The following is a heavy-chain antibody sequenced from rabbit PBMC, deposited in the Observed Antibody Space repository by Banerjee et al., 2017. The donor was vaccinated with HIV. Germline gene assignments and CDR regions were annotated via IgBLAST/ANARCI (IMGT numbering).Heavy chain of an antibody. CDR1: GIDFSHYG. V-gene: IGHV1S7*01. Sequence: QLVESGGGLVTLGGSLKLSCKASGIDFSHYGISWVRQAPGKGLDWIGYIDPVSVRTHYASWVNGRFTISSDNAQNTVDLQMNSLTAADTATYFCARGATMTMVIRLWGPGTLVTVS. CDR2: IDPVSVRT. J-gene: IGHJ6*01. D-gene: IGHD2-1*01. CDR3: ARGATMTMVIRL.